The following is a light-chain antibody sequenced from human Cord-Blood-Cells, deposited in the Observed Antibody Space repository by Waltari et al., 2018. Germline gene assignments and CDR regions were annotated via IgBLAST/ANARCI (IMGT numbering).Light chain of an antibody. CDR2: GAS. CDR1: QSVSSSY. Sequence: EIVLTQSPGTLSLSPGERATLSCRASQSVSSSYLAWYQQKPGQAPRLLIYGASSRATGIPDRFSGSGSGTDFTLTISRLEPEDFAVYYGQQYGSLPFTFGPGTKVHIK. V-gene: IGKV3-20*01. J-gene: IGKJ3*01. CDR3: QQYGSLPFT.